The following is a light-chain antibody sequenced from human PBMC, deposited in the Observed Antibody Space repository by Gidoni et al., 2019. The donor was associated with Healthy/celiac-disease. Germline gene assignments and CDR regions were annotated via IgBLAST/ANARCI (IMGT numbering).Light chain of an antibody. CDR2: DAS. J-gene: IGKJ1*01. V-gene: IGKV3-11*01. CDR3: QQRSNWSWT. CDR1: QSVSSY. Sequence: EIVLTQSPATLSLSPGERATLSCRASQSVSSYLAWYQQKPGQAPRLLIYDASNRATVIPARFSGSGSGTDFTLTISSLEPEDFAVYYCQQRSNWSWTFXXXTKVEIK.